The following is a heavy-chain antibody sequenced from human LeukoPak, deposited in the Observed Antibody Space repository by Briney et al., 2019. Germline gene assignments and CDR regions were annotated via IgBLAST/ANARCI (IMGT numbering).Heavy chain of an antibody. V-gene: IGHV4-34*01. CDR1: GGSFSAYY. D-gene: IGHD6-25*01. CDR2: INHSGST. CDR3: ARGGQAAIDP. J-gene: IGHJ5*02. Sequence: PSETLSLTCAVYGGSFSAYYWSWIRQPPGKGLEWIGDINHSGSTNYNPSLKSRVTISVDTSKNQFSLNLSSVTAADTAVYYCARGGQAAIDPWGQGTLVTVSS.